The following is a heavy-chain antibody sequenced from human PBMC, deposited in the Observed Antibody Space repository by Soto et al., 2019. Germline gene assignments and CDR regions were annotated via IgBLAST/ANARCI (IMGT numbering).Heavy chain of an antibody. V-gene: IGHV4-61*01. Sequence: SETLSLTCTVSGGSVSSGSYYWSWIRQPPGKGLEWIGYIYYSGSTNYNPSLKSRVTISVDTSKNQFSLKLGSVTAADTAVYYCARSYDSSGYYYVGTFDYWGQGTLVTVSS. CDR1: GGSVSSGSYY. CDR3: ARSYDSSGYYYVGTFDY. CDR2: IYYSGST. D-gene: IGHD3-22*01. J-gene: IGHJ4*02.